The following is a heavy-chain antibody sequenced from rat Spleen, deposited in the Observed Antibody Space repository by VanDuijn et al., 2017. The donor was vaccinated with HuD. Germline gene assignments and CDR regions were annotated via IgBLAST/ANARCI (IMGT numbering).Heavy chain of an antibody. CDR1: GFTFSSFP. CDR3: AKVFGVLDY. D-gene: IGHD4-3*01. V-gene: IGHV5-46*01. Sequence: EVQLVESGGGLVQPGRSLKLSCAASGFTFSSFPMAWVRQAPKKGLEWVASISSGGGSTYYPDSVKGRFTISRDNAENTVYLQMNSLRSEDTATYYCAKVFGVLDYWGQGVMVTVSS. CDR2: ISSGGGST. J-gene: IGHJ2*01.